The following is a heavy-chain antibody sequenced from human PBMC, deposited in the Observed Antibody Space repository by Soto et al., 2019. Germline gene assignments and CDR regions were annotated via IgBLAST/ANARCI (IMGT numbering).Heavy chain of an antibody. Sequence: GESLKISCAASGFTFSSYAMSWVRQAPGKGLEWVSAISGSGGSTYYADSVKGRFTISRDNSKNTLYLQMNSLRAEDTAVYYCAKEALYPNGFDPWGQGTLVTVSS. CDR2: ISGSGGST. V-gene: IGHV3-23*01. CDR1: GFTFSSYA. CDR3: AKEALYPNGFDP. J-gene: IGHJ5*02.